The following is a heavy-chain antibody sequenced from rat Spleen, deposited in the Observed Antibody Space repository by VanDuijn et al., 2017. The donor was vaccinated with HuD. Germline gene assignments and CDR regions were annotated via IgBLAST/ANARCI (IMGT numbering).Heavy chain of an antibody. D-gene: IGHD1-9*01. Sequence: EVQLQESGPGLVKPSQSLSLTCSVTGYSITSSYRWNWIRKFPGNKLEWMGYINSAGSTNYNPSLKSRISITRDTSKNQFFLKLNSVTTEDTATFYCARYRDYGYTYFFDYWGQGVMVTVSS. CDR2: INSAGST. CDR1: GYSITSSYR. V-gene: IGHV3-3*01. CDR3: ARYRDYGYTYFFDY. J-gene: IGHJ2*01.